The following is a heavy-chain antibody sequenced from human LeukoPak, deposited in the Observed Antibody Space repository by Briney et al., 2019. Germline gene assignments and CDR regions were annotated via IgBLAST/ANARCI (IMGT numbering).Heavy chain of an antibody. CDR3: ARWGIAAAGTSWFDP. Sequence: PSGTLSLTCAVSGGSISSSNWWSWVRQPPGKGLEWIGEIYHSGSTNYNPSLKSRVTISVDKSKNQFSLKLSSVTAADTAVYYCARWGIAAAGTSWFDPWGQGTLVTVSS. J-gene: IGHJ5*02. CDR1: GGSISSSNW. D-gene: IGHD6-13*01. V-gene: IGHV4-4*02. CDR2: IYHSGST.